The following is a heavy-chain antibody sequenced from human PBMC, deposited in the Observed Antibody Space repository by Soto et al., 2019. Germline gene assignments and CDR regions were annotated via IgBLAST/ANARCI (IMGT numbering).Heavy chain of an antibody. CDR3: ARDFESGVSGNYYYMDV. V-gene: IGHV1-69*01. Sequence: HVQLVQSGAEVKKPGSSVKVSCKASGGTFSSYAISWVRQAPGQGLEWMGGIIPIFGTANYAQKFQGRVTITADESTSTAYMELSSLRSEDTAVYYCARDFESGVSGNYYYMDVWGKGTTVTVSS. CDR2: IIPIFGTA. D-gene: IGHD5-12*01. CDR1: GGTFSSYA. J-gene: IGHJ6*03.